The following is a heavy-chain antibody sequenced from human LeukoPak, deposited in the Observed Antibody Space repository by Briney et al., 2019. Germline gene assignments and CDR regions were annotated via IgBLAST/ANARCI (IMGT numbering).Heavy chain of an antibody. CDR1: GYSFTSYW. CDR3: ARLLEGDTSCYPY. J-gene: IGHJ4*02. Sequence: GESLKISCKGSGYSFTSYWIGWVRQMPGKGLGGVGIIYPGDSDTRYSPSFPGQVTISADKSISTAYLQWSSMKASDTAMYYCARLLEGDTSCYPYWGQGTLVTVSS. V-gene: IGHV5-51*01. CDR2: IYPGDSDT. D-gene: IGHD2-2*01.